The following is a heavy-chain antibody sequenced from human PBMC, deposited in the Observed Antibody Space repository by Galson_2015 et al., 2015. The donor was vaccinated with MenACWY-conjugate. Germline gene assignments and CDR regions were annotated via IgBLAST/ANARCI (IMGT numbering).Heavy chain of an antibody. J-gene: IGHJ4*02. V-gene: IGHV4-34*01. CDR3: ARVGVATIAGYYFDY. CDR2: INHSGST. CDR1: GGSFSGYY. Sequence: SETLSLTCTVYGGSFSGYYWSWIRQPPGKRLEWIGEINHSGSTNYNPSLKSRVTISVDTSKNQFSLKLSSVTAADTAVHYCARVGVATIAGYYFDYWGQGTLVTVSS. D-gene: IGHD5-12*01.